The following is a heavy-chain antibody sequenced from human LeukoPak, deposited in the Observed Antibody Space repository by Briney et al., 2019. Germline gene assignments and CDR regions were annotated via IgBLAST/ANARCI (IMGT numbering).Heavy chain of an antibody. D-gene: IGHD3-10*01. CDR1: GFTFSSYA. CDR2: ISGGGGST. J-gene: IGHJ4*02. CDR3: AREIRSRVGLWFRRGHFDY. V-gene: IGHV3-23*01. Sequence: GGSLRLSCAASGFTFSSYAMSWVRQAPGKGLEWVSAISGGGGSTYYADSVKGRFTISRDNSKNSLYLQMNSLRAEDTAVYYCAREIRSRVGLWFRRGHFDYWGQGTLVTVSS.